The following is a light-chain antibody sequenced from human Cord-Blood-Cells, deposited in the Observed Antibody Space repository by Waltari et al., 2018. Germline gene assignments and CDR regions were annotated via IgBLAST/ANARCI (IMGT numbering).Light chain of an antibody. J-gene: IGLJ2*01. CDR3: SSYTSSSTLVV. Sequence: QSALTQPASVSGSPGQSITLSCTGTSRDVGGYNYFSWYQQHPGKAPKLMIYEVSNRPSGVSNRFSGSKSGNTASLTISGLQAEDEADYYCSSYTSSSTLVVFGGGTKLTVL. CDR1: SRDVGGYNY. CDR2: EVS. V-gene: IGLV2-14*01.